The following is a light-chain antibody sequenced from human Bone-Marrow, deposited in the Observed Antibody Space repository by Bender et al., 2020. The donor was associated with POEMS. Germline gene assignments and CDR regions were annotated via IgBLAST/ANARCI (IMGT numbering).Light chain of an antibody. J-gene: IGLJ7*01. Sequence: SYVLTQPPSVSVTPGQTARIACGGNNIGGESVHWYQQKPGQAPAVVIHADNERPSGIPERFSGSNSGNTATLTLTRVEAGDEADYYCQVWDSSTDHPVFGGGTQLTVL. CDR1: NIGGES. V-gene: IGLV3-21*02. CDR3: QVWDSSTDHPV. CDR2: ADN.